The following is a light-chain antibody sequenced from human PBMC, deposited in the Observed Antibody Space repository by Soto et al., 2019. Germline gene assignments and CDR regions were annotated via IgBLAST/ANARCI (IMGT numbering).Light chain of an antibody. CDR1: QSIDSW. CDR2: KAS. V-gene: IGKV1-5*03. CDR3: QQYNTYSRI. Sequence: DIQMTQSPSTLSASVGDRVTITCRASQSIDSWLAWYQQKPGKAPKLLIQKASTLKSGVPSRFSGSGSGTEFPLSINSLQPDDFATYYCQQYNTYSRIFGQGTRVEVK. J-gene: IGKJ1*01.